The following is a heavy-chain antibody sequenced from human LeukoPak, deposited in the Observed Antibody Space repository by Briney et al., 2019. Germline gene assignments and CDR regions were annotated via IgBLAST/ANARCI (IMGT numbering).Heavy chain of an antibody. V-gene: IGHV1-69*01. Sequence: SVKVSCKASGGTFSSYAISWVRQAPGQVLEWMGGITPIFGTANYAQKFQGRVTITADESTSTAYMELRSLRSEDTAIYYCARVAPPGFWSGEFDYWGQGTLVTVSS. D-gene: IGHD3-3*01. CDR2: ITPIFGTA. CDR1: GGTFSSYA. CDR3: ARVAPPGFWSGEFDY. J-gene: IGHJ4*02.